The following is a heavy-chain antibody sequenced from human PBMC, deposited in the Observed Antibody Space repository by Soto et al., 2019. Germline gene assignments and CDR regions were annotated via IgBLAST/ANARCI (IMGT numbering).Heavy chain of an antibody. J-gene: IGHJ5*02. V-gene: IGHV1-46*01. CDR1: GYTFTSYY. Sequence: QVQLVQSGAEVKKPGASVKVSCKASGYTFTSYYMHLVRQAPGQGLEWMGIINPSGGSTSYAQKFQGRVTMTRDTSTSTVYMELSSLRSEDTAVYYCARGGRIVVVTATLAAPRPKNWFDPWGQGTLVTVSS. CDR3: ARGGRIVVVTATLAAPRPKNWFDP. CDR2: INPSGGST. D-gene: IGHD2-21*02.